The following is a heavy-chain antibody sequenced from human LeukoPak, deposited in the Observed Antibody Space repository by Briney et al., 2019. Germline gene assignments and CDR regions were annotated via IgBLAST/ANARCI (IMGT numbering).Heavy chain of an antibody. CDR3: ARDQYITMILVGSGSDY. Sequence: ASVKVSCKTSGYTFTTYGISWVRQAPGQGLEWMGWISPDNGYTDYAQNLQGRLTMTTDTSTSTAYMELRSLRSDDSAVYYCARDQYITMILVGSGSDYWGQGTLVTVSS. V-gene: IGHV1-18*04. D-gene: IGHD3-22*01. J-gene: IGHJ4*02. CDR1: GYTFTTYG. CDR2: ISPDNGYT.